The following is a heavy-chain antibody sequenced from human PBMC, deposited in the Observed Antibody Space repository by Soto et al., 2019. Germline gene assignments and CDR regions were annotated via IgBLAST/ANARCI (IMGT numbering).Heavy chain of an antibody. CDR3: ARHGVGGGSYTSPYYYGMDV. V-gene: IGHV4-34*01. D-gene: IGHD1-26*01. Sequence: PSETLSLTCAVYGGSFSGYYWSWIRQPPGKGLEWIGEINHSGSTNYNPSLKSRVTISVDTSKNQFSLKLSSVTAADTAVYYCARHGVGGGSYTSPYYYGMDVWGQGTTVTVSS. J-gene: IGHJ6*02. CDR2: INHSGST. CDR1: GGSFSGYY.